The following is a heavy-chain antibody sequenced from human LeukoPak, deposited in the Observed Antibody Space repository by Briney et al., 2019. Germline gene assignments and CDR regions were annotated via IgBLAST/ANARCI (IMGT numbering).Heavy chain of an antibody. Sequence: SETLSLTCTVSGGSVSSGSYYWSWIRQPPGKGLEWIGYIYYSGSTNYNPSLKSRVTISVDTSKNQFSLKLSFVTAADTAVYYCARVGYSYGYDFDYWGQGTLVTVSS. D-gene: IGHD5-18*01. CDR2: IYYSGST. V-gene: IGHV4-61*01. J-gene: IGHJ4*02. CDR1: GGSVSSGSYY. CDR3: ARVGYSYGYDFDY.